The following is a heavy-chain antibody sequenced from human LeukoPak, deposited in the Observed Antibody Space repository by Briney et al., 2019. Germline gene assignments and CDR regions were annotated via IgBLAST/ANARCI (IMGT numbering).Heavy chain of an antibody. D-gene: IGHD3-10*01. CDR2: INAGNGNT. CDR1: GYTFTSYA. Sequence: ASVKVSCKASGYTFTSYAMHWVRQAPGQRLEWMGWINAGNGNTKYSQKFQGRVTITRDTSASTAYMELSSLRSEDTAVYYCARLILWFGDLSGMDVWGKGTTVTVSS. J-gene: IGHJ6*04. CDR3: ARLILWFGDLSGMDV. V-gene: IGHV1-3*01.